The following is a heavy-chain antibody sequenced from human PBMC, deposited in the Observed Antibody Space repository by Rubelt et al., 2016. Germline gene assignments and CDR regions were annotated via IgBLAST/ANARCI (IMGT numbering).Heavy chain of an antibody. D-gene: IGHD3-22*01. CDR2: INHSGNT. CDR1: SGSFSGYH. V-gene: IGHV4-34*01. CDR3: ARGDYEDSPREFDY. J-gene: IGHJ4*02. Sequence: QVPLQQWGAGLLKPSETLSLTCAVYSGSFSGYHWNWIRQAPGKGLEWIGKINHSGNTNYNPSLKSRVTKSVETSNDQFSLKLTSVTAEDTALYYCARGDYEDSPREFDYWGQGTQVTVSS.